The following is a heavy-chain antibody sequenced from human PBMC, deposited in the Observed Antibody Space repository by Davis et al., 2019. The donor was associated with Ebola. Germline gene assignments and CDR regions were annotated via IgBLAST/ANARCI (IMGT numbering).Heavy chain of an antibody. CDR1: GGTFSSYA. D-gene: IGHD6-19*01. Sequence: ASVKVSCKASGGTFSSYAISWVRQAPGQGLEWMGWISAYNGNTNYAQKLQGRVTMTTDTSTSTAYMELRSLRSDDTAVYYCARVVAVAPGGGYFDLWGRGTLVTVSS. CDR2: ISAYNGNT. CDR3: ARVVAVAPGGGYFDL. V-gene: IGHV1-18*01. J-gene: IGHJ2*01.